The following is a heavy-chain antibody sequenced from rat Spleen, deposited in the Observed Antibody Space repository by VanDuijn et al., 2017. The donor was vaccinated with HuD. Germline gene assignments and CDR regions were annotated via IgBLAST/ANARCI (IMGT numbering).Heavy chain of an antibody. CDR3: WGSGYGY. D-gene: IGHD4-3*01. J-gene: IGHJ2*01. V-gene: IGHV5-58*01. Sequence: EVQLVETGGGLVQPGKSLKLSCVASGFTFSSYWMYWVRRAPGMGLEWVSSINPDGGHTSYPDSVRGRFTISRDNAENTVYLQMNSLRSEDTATYYWWGSGYGYWGQGVVVTVSS. CDR1: GFTFSSYW. CDR2: INPDGGHT.